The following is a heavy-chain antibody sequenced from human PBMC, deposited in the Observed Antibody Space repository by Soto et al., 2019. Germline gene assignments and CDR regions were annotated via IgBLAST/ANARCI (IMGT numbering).Heavy chain of an antibody. Sequence: PGESLKISCKSSGYSSTSYWIGWVRQMPGKGLEWMGIIYPGDSDTRYSPSFQGQVTISADKSISTAYLQWSSLKASDTAMYYCATRVQDPGKYYYGMDVWGQGTTVTVS. CDR2: IYPGDSDT. CDR3: ATRVQDPGKYYYGMDV. V-gene: IGHV5-51*01. J-gene: IGHJ6*02. D-gene: IGHD6-13*01. CDR1: GYSSTSYW.